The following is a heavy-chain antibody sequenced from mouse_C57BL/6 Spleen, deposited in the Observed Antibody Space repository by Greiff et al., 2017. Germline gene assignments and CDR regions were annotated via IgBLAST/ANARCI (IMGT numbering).Heavy chain of an antibody. V-gene: IGHV1-62-2*01. D-gene: IGHD1-1*01. J-gene: IGHJ3*01. CDR3: ARHEEGYYGSSSWFAY. CDR2: FYPGSGSI. CDR1: GYTFTEYT. Sequence: QVHVKQSGAELVKPGASVKLSCKASGYTFTEYTIHWVKQRSGQGLEWIGWFYPGSGSIKYNEKFKDKATLTADKSSSTVYMELSRLTSEYSAVYFCARHEEGYYGSSSWFAYWGQGTLVTVSA.